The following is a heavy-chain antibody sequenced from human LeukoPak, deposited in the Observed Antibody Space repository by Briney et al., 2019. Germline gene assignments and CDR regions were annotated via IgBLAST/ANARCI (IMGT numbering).Heavy chain of an antibody. Sequence: GGSLRLSCAASGFTFSSYWMHWVRQAPGKGLVWVSRINPDGRTITYADSVVGRITISRDNAKNTLYLQMNSLRDEDTAVYYCARVAVGRYDFDYWGRGTLVTVSS. J-gene: IGHJ4*01. V-gene: IGHV3-74*03. CDR2: INPDGRTI. CDR1: GFTFSSYW. D-gene: IGHD1-26*01. CDR3: ARVAVGRYDFDY.